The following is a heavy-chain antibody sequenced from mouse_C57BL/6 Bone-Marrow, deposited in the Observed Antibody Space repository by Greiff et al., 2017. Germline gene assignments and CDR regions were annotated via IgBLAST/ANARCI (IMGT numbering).Heavy chain of an antibody. J-gene: IGHJ2*01. V-gene: IGHV5-15*01. Sequence: EVMLVESGGGLVQPGGSLKLSCAASGFTFSDYGMAWVRQAPKKGPEWVASISNLAYCTYYADTVTGRFTISRDNAKNTLYLEMSSLKSEDTAMYYCARQSTILAGYFDVWGKGTTLTVSS. CDR2: ISNLAYCT. CDR3: ARQSTILAGYFDV. CDR1: GFTFSDYG. D-gene: IGHD2-1*01.